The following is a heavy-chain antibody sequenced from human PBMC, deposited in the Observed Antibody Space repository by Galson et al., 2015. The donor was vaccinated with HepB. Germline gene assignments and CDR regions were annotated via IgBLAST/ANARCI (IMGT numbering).Heavy chain of an antibody. CDR2: IRTKADSYPT. CDR1: GFTFSGSA. Sequence: SLRLSCATSGFTFSGSAIHWVRQASGRGLEWVGRIRTKADSYPTAYTASVKGRFTISRDDSRNTAYLQMNRLKTEDTAVYYCIRMGNIAGYSSSWGQGTLVTVS. V-gene: IGHV3-73*01. J-gene: IGHJ4*02. CDR3: IRMGNIAGYSSS. D-gene: IGHD6-13*01.